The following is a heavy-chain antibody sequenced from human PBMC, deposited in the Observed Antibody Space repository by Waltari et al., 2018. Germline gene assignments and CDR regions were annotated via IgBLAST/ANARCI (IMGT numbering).Heavy chain of an antibody. CDR3: VKDARESVTAHPNWYYGQDV. Sequence: VTLVESGGGLAQPGGSLRLSCAASGFTFGHYAMNWVRRAPGKGLQWVASVTPTSGSTYYADSVKGRFSISRDNGEKTLFLQMTNLRSDDTAIYYCVKDARESVTAHPNWYYGQDVWGQGTSVTVS. V-gene: IGHV3-23*04. CDR2: VTPTSGST. D-gene: IGHD2-21*02. J-gene: IGHJ6*02. CDR1: GFTFGHYA.